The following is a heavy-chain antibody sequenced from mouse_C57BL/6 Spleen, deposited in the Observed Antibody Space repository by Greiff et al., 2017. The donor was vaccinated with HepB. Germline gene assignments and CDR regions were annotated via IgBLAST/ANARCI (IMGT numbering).Heavy chain of an antibody. Sequence: QVQLKESGAELVKPGASVKISCKASGYAFSSYWMNWVKQRPGKGLEWIGQIYPGDGDTNYNGKFKGKATLTADKSSSTAYMQLSSLNSEDSAVYFCARDYGSSHWYFDVWGTGTTVTVSS. CDR2: IYPGDGDT. V-gene: IGHV1-80*01. CDR1: GYAFSSYW. J-gene: IGHJ1*03. D-gene: IGHD1-1*01. CDR3: ARDYGSSHWYFDV.